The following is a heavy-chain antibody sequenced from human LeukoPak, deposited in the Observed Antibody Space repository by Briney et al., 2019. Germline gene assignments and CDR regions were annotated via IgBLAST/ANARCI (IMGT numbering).Heavy chain of an antibody. V-gene: IGHV3-30*02. CDR2: IRYDGSNK. J-gene: IGHJ4*02. Sequence: AGGSLRLSCAASGFTFSSYGMTWVRQAPGKGLEWVAFIRYDGSNKYYADSVKGRFTISRDNFKNTLYLQMNSLRAEDTAVYYCAKDRYYYGSGSWNDYWGQGTLVTVSS. CDR3: AKDRYYYGSGSWNDY. CDR1: GFTFSSYG. D-gene: IGHD3-10*01.